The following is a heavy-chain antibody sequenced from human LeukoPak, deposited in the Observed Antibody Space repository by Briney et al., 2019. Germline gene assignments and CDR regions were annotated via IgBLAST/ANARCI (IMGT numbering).Heavy chain of an antibody. V-gene: IGHV1-8*01. D-gene: IGHD2-15*01. CDR3: ARGLWGGYCSGGSCLGFDP. CDR1: GYTFTSYD. Sequence: ASVKVSCKASGYTFTSYDINWVRQATGQGLEWMGWMNPNSGNTGYAQKFQGGVTMTRNTSISTAYMELSSLRSEDTAVYYCARGLWGGYCSGGSCLGFDPWGQGTLVTVSS. CDR2: MNPNSGNT. J-gene: IGHJ5*02.